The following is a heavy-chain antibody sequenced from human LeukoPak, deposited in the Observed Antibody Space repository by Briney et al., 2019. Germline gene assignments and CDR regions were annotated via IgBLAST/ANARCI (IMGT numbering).Heavy chain of an antibody. CDR2: ISGGGSRT. J-gene: IGHJ4*02. V-gene: IGHV3-23*01. CDR3: AGGASEESLFDF. CDR1: GFSFSNYA. Sequence: PGGSLRLSCAASGFSFSNYAMSWVRRAPGKELEWVSAISGGGSRTYYADSVKGRFTLSRDNSKNTLYLQMSSLRADDTAVYYCAGGASEESLFDFWGQGTLVTVSS. D-gene: IGHD4/OR15-4a*01.